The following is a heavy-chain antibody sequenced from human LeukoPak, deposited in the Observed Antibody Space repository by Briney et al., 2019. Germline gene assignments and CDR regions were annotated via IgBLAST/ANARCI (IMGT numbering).Heavy chain of an antibody. J-gene: IGHJ3*02. CDR3: ARSGRGGAFDI. Sequence: PGGSLRLSCAASGFTFSSYAMSWVRQAPGKGLEWVSAISGSGGSTYYADSVKGRFTISGDNAKNTQYLQMNSLRAEDTAVYYCARSGRGGAFDIWGQGTMVTVSS. CDR2: ISGSGGST. V-gene: IGHV3-23*01. D-gene: IGHD1-26*01. CDR1: GFTFSSYA.